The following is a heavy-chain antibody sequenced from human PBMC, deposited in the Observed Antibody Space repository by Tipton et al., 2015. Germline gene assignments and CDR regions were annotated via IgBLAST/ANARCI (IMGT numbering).Heavy chain of an antibody. J-gene: IGHJ4*02. CDR2: ISHRDGS. CDR3: GRGDDSTAMATGFDY. D-gene: IGHD5-18*01. CDR1: AGSVSSGSYF. V-gene: IGHV4-61*01. Sequence: TLSLTCTVSAGSVSSGSYFWGWIRQTPGKGLEWIGYISHRDGSYFNPSLKSRVTISVDTSKTQFSLKMSSVTAADTAFYFCGRGDDSTAMATGFDYWGQGALVTVSS.